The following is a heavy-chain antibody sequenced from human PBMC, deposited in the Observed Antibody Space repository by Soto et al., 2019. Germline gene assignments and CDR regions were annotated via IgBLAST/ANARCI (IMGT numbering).Heavy chain of an antibody. D-gene: IGHD5-18*01. Sequence: QVQLQQWGAGLLKPSETLSLTCVVYGGSLSGIYWTWVRQPPGKGLEWIGEVNHSGSTNYSPSLESRITISLDTSNNQFSKKLGSVTAADTAVYYCGKGPGYSFGYSVYYYSYGMDVGGQGTTVTVSS. J-gene: IGHJ6*02. CDR1: GGSLSGIY. V-gene: IGHV4-34*01. CDR3: GKGPGYSFGYSVYYYSYGMDV. CDR2: VNHSGST.